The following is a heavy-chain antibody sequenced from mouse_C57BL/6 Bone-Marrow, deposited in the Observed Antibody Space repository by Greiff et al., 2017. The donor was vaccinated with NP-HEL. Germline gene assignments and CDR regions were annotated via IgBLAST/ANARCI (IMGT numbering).Heavy chain of an antibody. J-gene: IGHJ2*01. V-gene: IGHV1-47*01. CDR1: GYTFTTYP. CDR2: FHPYNDDT. Sequence: VQLQQSGAELVKPGASVKLSCKASGYTFTTYPIEWVKQNHGKSLEWIGNFHPYNDDTEYNEKFKNKATLTVEKSSSTVYLELSRFTAYDSSVYYCARGGNYCDYFDNWGQGTTLTVSS. D-gene: IGHD2-1*01. CDR3: ARGGNYCDYFDN.